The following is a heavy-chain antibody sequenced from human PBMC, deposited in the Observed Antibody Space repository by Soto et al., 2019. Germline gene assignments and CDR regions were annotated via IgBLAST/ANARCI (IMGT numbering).Heavy chain of an antibody. CDR3: ARDYRKEYTSSWLDY. J-gene: IGHJ4*02. V-gene: IGHV3-30*03. CDR1: GFTFSSYG. CDR2: ISYDGSNK. D-gene: IGHD6-6*01. Sequence: GGSLRLSCAASGFTFSSYGIHWVRQAPGKGLEWVAVISYDGSNKYYADSVKGRFTISRDNSKNTLYLQMNSLRAEDTAVYYCARDYRKEYTSSWLDYWGQGTLVTVSS.